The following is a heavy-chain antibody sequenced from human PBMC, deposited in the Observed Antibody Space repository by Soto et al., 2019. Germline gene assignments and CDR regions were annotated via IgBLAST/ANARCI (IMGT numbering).Heavy chain of an antibody. J-gene: IGHJ4*02. V-gene: IGHV4-59*01. CDR3: AAADYSNYVWDY. CDR1: GGSISSYY. Sequence: QVQLQASGPGLVKPSETLSLTCTGSGGSISSYYWSWIRQPPGKGPEWIGYIYYSGSTNYNPSLKSRVTISVDTSKNQFSLKLSSVTAADTAVYYCAAADYSNYVWDYWGQGTLVTVSS. D-gene: IGHD4-4*01. CDR2: IYYSGST.